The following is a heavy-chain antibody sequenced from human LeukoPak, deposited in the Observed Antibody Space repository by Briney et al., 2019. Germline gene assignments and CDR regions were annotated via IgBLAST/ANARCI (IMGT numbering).Heavy chain of an antibody. V-gene: IGHV4-30-4*01. CDR2: IHYSGAT. J-gene: IGHJ4*02. CDR3: ATKPNGDYYFDY. CDR1: DCSISSSDYY. Sequence: SQTLSLTCTVSDCSISSSDYYWSWIRQPPGMGLEWIGYIHYSGATYYNPSLKSRVTLSVDTSKNQFSLRLTSVTAADTAVYYCATKPNGDYYFDYWGQGTLVTVSS. D-gene: IGHD4-17*01.